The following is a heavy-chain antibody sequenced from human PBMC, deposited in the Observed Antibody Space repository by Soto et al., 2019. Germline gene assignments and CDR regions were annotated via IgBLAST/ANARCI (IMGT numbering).Heavy chain of an antibody. Sequence: SETLSLTCTVSGGSISSYYWSWIRQPPGKGLEWIGYIYYSGSTNYNPSLKSQVTISVDTSKNQFSLKLSSVAAADTAVYYCARVGSNSYGFRWFDPWGQGTLVTVSS. V-gene: IGHV4-59*01. D-gene: IGHD5-18*01. J-gene: IGHJ5*02. CDR3: ARVGSNSYGFRWFDP. CDR1: GGSISSYY. CDR2: IYYSGST.